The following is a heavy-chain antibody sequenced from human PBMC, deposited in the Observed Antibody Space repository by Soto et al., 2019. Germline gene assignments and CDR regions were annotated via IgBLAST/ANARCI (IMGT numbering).Heavy chain of an antibody. CDR2: INPDNGNT. V-gene: IGHV1-3*01. D-gene: IGHD2-15*01. CDR1: GYTFTRYT. Sequence: ASVKVSCKATGYTFTRYTMNWVRQAPGQRLEWMGWINPDNGNTKSSQKFQDRVIITRDTSASTAYMDLSSLRSEDTAVYYCARGIATGQLDPWGQGTLVTVSS. J-gene: IGHJ5*02. CDR3: ARGIATGQLDP.